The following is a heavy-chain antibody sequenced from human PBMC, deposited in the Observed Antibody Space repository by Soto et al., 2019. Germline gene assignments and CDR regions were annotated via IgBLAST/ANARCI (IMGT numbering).Heavy chain of an antibody. Sequence: ASVKVSCKASGYTFTSYDINWVRQATGQGLEWMGWMNPNSGNTGYAQKFQGRVTMTRNTSISTAYMELSSLRSEDTAVYYCARGPVSGYTYFYYYYYYMDVWGKGTTVTVSS. CDR2: MNPNSGNT. V-gene: IGHV1-8*01. D-gene: IGHD5-12*01. CDR3: ARGPVSGYTYFYYYYYYMDV. CDR1: GYTFTSYD. J-gene: IGHJ6*03.